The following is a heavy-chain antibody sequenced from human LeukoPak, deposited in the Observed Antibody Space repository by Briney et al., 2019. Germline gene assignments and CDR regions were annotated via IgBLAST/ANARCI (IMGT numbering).Heavy chain of an antibody. CDR2: IYYSGNT. V-gene: IGHV4-59*08. Sequence: KSSETLSLTCTVSGGSISSYYWSWIRQPPGKGLEWIGYIYYSGNTNYNPSLKSRVTISVDTSKNQFSLKLSSVTAADTAAYYCARHSSSYFDYWGQGTLVTVSS. CDR3: ARHSSSYFDY. D-gene: IGHD6-13*01. J-gene: IGHJ4*02. CDR1: GGSISSYY.